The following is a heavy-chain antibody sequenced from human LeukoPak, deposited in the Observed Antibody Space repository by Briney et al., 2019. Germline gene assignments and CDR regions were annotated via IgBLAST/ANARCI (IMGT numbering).Heavy chain of an antibody. CDR2: IIPIFGTA. J-gene: IGHJ4*02. D-gene: IGHD2-2*01. CDR1: GGTFSSYA. Sequence: ASVKVSCKASGGTFSSYAISWVRQAPGQGLEWMGGIIPIFGTANYAQKFQGRVTITADESTSTAYMELSSLRSGDTAVYYCARLIVVVPAAIPRQYYFDYWGQGTLVTASS. V-gene: IGHV1-69*13. CDR3: ARLIVVVPAAIPRQYYFDY.